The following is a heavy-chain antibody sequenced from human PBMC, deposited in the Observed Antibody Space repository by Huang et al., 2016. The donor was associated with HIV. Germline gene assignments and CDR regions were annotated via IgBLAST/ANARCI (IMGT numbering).Heavy chain of an antibody. D-gene: IGHD3-3*01. CDR1: GDSIRSGGYY. CDR2: IYYSGSS. V-gene: IGHV4-30-4*01. J-gene: IGHJ4*02. CDR3: ARAPATHSVFFY. Sequence: QVQLQESGPGLVKPSQTLSLTCTVSGDSIRSGGYYWTWIRQSPAKGWGWIGYIYYSGSSDYNPALKGRVSISIDAFKNRVSLKLKSVTVADTAVYYCARAPATHSVFFYWGQGTLVTVSA.